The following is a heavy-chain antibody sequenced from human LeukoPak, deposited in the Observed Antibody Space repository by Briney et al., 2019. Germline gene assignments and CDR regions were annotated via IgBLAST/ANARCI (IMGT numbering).Heavy chain of an antibody. D-gene: IGHD2-15*01. CDR3: ARVLYCSGGSCYHAFDI. CDR1: GGSFSGYY. J-gene: IGHJ3*02. Sequence: SETLSLTCAVYGGSFSGYYWSWIRQPPGKGLEWIGEINHSGSTNYNPSLKSRVTISVDTSKNQFSLKLSSVTAADTAVYYCARVLYCSGGSCYHAFDIWGQGTMVTVSS. V-gene: IGHV4-34*01. CDR2: INHSGST.